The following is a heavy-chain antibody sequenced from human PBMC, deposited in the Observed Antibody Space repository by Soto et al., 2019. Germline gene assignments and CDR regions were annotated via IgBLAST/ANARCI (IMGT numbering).Heavy chain of an antibody. J-gene: IGHJ3*02. CDR1: GYSFTNYN. D-gene: IGHD1-26*01. CDR2: ISTYNGNR. V-gene: IGHV1-18*01. Sequence: QVHLVQSGAEVRKPGASVQVSCKASGYSFTNYNIGWVRQAPGQGLEWLGWISTYNGNRNYAQKFQGRVTMTTDASTSTADMELRGLRPDDTAVYYCAREVGRTFFEAFETWGQGTRVTVSS. CDR3: AREVGRTFFEAFET.